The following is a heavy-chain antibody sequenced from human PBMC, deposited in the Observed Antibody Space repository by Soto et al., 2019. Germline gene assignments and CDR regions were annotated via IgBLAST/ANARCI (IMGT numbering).Heavy chain of an antibody. D-gene: IGHD5-18*01. Sequence: GGSLRLSCAASGFTFSSYAMSWVRQAPGKGLEWVSAISGSGGSTYYADSVKGRFTISRDNSKNTLYLQMNSLRAEDTAVYYCASQVGRGYSYGYYYYYGMDVWGQGTTVTVSS. CDR1: GFTFSSYA. J-gene: IGHJ6*02. CDR3: ASQVGRGYSYGYYYYYGMDV. V-gene: IGHV3-23*01. CDR2: ISGSGGST.